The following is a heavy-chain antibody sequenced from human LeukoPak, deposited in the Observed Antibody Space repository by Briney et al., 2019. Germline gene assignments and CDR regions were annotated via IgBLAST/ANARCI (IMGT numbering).Heavy chain of an antibody. CDR1: GFTFSSYA. D-gene: IGHD3-3*01. Sequence: GGSLRLSCAASGFTFSSYAMSWVRQAPGKGLEWVSAISGSGGSTYYADSVKGRFTISRDNSKNTLYLQMNSLRAEDTAVYYCAKGGLSGVAPVGAFDIWGQGTMVTVSS. J-gene: IGHJ3*02. CDR2: ISGSGGST. CDR3: AKGGLSGVAPVGAFDI. V-gene: IGHV3-23*01.